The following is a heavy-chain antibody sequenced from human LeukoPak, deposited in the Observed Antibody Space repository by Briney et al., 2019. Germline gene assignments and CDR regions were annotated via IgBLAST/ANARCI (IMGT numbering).Heavy chain of an antibody. Sequence: PGGSLRLSWAASGFTFSSYWMNWVRQAPGKGLEWVANIKQDGSEKNYVDFVKGRFTISRDNAKNSLDLQMNSLRAEDTAMYYCARARGDGYQWYFDLWGRGTLVTVSS. D-gene: IGHD5-24*01. J-gene: IGHJ2*01. CDR3: ARARGDGYQWYFDL. CDR1: GFTFSSYW. V-gene: IGHV3-7*01. CDR2: IKQDGSEK.